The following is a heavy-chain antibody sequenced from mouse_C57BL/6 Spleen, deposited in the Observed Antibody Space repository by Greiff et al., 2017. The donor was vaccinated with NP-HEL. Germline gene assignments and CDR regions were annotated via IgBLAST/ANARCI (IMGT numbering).Heavy chain of an antibody. V-gene: IGHV1-26*01. CDR1: GYTFTDYY. Sequence: EVQLQQSGPELVKPGASVKISCKASGYTFTDYYMNWVKQSHGKSLEWIGDINPNNGGTSYNQKFKGKATLTVDKSSSTAYMELRSLTSEDSAVYYCALGGYYDWGAMDYWGQGTSVTVSS. J-gene: IGHJ4*01. D-gene: IGHD2-3*01. CDR3: ALGGYYDWGAMDY. CDR2: INPNNGGT.